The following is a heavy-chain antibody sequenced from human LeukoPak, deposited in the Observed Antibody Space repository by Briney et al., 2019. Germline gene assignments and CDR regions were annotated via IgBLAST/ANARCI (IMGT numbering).Heavy chain of an antibody. CDR2: IIPIFGTA. CDR1: GGTFSSYA. Sequence: GASVKVSCKASGGTFSSYAISWVRQAPGQGLEWMGGIIPIFGTANYAQKFQGRVTITADESTSTAYMELSSLRSEDTAVYYCARHKKNGGNNCYYYYGMDVWGQGTTVTVSS. CDR3: ARHKKNGGNNCYYYYGMDV. V-gene: IGHV1-69*13. J-gene: IGHJ6*02.